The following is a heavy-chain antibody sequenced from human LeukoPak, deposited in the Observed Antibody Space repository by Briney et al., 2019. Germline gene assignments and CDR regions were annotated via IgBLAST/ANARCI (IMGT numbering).Heavy chain of an antibody. CDR1: GYTFTGYY. CDR2: INPNSGGT. Sequence: ASVKVSCKASGYTFTGYYMHWVRQAPGQGLEWMGWINPNSGGTNYAQKFQGWVTMTRDTSISTAYMELSRLRSDDTAVYYCARSHRLNYYYYGMDVWGQGTTVTVSS. J-gene: IGHJ6*02. CDR3: ARSHRLNYYYYGMDV. V-gene: IGHV1-2*04. D-gene: IGHD2-8*01.